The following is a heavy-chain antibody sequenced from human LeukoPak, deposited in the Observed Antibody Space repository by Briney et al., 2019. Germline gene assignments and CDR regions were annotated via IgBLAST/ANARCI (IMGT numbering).Heavy chain of an antibody. CDR3: ASLYDYVWGSYRQGAFDI. D-gene: IGHD3-16*02. CDR2: ISSSSSYI. J-gene: IGHJ3*02. V-gene: IGHV3-21*01. Sequence: GGSLRLSCAASGFTFSSYSMNWVRQAPGKGLEWVSSISSSSSYIYYADSVKGRFTISRDNAKNSLYLQMNSLRAEDTAVYYCASLYDYVWGSYRQGAFDIWGQGTMVTVSS. CDR1: GFTFSSYS.